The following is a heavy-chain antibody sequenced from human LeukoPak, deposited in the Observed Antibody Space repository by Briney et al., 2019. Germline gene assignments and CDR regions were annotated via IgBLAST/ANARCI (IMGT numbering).Heavy chain of an antibody. CDR2: ISGSGGST. Sequence: PGGSLRLSCAASGFTFSSYAMSWVRQAPGKGLEWVSAISGSGGSTYYADSVKGRFTISRDNSKNTLYLQMNSLRAEDTAVYYCAKGLKPDCSSTSCYKNWFDPWGQGTLVTVSS. CDR1: GFTFSSYA. CDR3: AKGLKPDCSSTSCYKNWFDP. J-gene: IGHJ5*02. D-gene: IGHD2-2*02. V-gene: IGHV3-23*01.